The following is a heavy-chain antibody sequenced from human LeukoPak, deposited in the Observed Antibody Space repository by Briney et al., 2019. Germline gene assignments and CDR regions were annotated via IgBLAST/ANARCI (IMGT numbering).Heavy chain of an antibody. V-gene: IGHV4-4*07. CDR1: GGSISSYY. CDR3: ARETTIFGVVTRPFDY. J-gene: IGHJ4*02. D-gene: IGHD3-3*01. Sequence: PSETLSLTCTVSGGSISSYYWSWIRQPAGKGLEWIGRIYTSGSTNYNPSLKSRVTMSVDTSKNQFSLKLSSVTAADTAVYYCARETTIFGVVTRPFDYWGQGTLVTVSS. CDR2: IYTSGST.